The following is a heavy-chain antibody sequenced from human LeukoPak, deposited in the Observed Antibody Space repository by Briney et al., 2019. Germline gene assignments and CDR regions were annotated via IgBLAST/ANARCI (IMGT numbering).Heavy chain of an antibody. Sequence: ASVKVSCKASGGTFSSYAISWVRQAPGQGLEWMGWINTNTGNPTYAQGFTGRFVFSLDTSVSTAYLQISSLKAEDTAVYYCARFLGYCSSTSCYAEAAYFDYWGQGTLVTVSS. CDR3: ARFLGYCSSTSCYAEAAYFDY. V-gene: IGHV7-4-1*02. D-gene: IGHD2-2*01. CDR2: INTNTGNP. CDR1: GGTFSSYA. J-gene: IGHJ4*02.